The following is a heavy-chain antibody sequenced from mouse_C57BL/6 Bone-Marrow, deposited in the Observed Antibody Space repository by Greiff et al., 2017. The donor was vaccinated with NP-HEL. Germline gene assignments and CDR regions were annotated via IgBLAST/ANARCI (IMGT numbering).Heavy chain of an antibody. CDR3: ARQGLSGGDY. Sequence: EVMLVESGGDLVKPGGSLKLSCAASGFTFSSYGMSWVRQTPDKRLEWVATISSGGSYTYYPDSVKGRFTISRDNAKNTLYLQMSSLKSEDTAMYYCARQGLSGGDYWGQGTTLTVSS. CDR2: ISSGGSYT. CDR1: GFTFSSYG. V-gene: IGHV5-6*01. J-gene: IGHJ2*01.